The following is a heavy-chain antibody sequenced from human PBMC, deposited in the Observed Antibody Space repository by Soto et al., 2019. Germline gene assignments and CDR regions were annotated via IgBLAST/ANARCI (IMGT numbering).Heavy chain of an antibody. CDR3: ARAISYDYVWGSPYYFDY. CDR1: GGSFSGQY. Sequence: SETLSLTCAVYGGSFSGQYWSWIRQPPGKGLEWIGEINHSGSINYNPSLKSRVTISVDTSKNQFSLKLSSVTAADTAVYYCARAISYDYVWGSPYYFDYWGQGTLVTVSS. D-gene: IGHD3-16*01. CDR2: INHSGSI. V-gene: IGHV4-34*09. J-gene: IGHJ4*02.